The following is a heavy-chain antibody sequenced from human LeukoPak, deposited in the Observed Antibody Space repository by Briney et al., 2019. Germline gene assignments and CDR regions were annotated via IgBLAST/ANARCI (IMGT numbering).Heavy chain of an antibody. CDR2: IYYSGST. CDR3: ARAQYDYVWGSYPLDY. D-gene: IGHD3-16*02. CDR1: GGSFSGYY. J-gene: IGHJ4*02. V-gene: IGHV4-59*01. Sequence: PSETLSLTCAVYGGSFSGYYWSWIRQPPGKGLEWIGYIYYSGSTNYNPSLKSRVTISVDTSKNQFSLKLSSVTAADTAVYYCARAQYDYVWGSYPLDYWGQGTLVTVSS.